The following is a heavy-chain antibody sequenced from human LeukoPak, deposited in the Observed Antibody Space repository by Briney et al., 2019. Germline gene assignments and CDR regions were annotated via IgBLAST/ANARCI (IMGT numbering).Heavy chain of an antibody. CDR2: IYYSGST. CDR1: GGSISSSSYY. J-gene: IGHJ4*02. CDR3: AKYVLGSSYFDY. V-gene: IGHV4-39*07. D-gene: IGHD2-15*01. Sequence: SETLSLTCTVSGGSISSSSYYWGWIRQPPGKGLEWIGSIYYSGSTYYNPSLKSRVTISVDTSKNQFSLKLSSVTAADTAVYYCAKYVLGSSYFDYWGQGTLVTVSS.